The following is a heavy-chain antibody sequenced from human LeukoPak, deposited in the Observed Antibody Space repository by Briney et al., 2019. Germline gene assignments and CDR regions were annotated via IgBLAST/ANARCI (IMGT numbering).Heavy chain of an antibody. CDR2: IFSSGTT. D-gene: IGHD2-15*01. Sequence: SGTLSLTCTVSGGSITGYYWSCIRQPPGQGLEWVGYIFSSGTTLYNPSLRSRVTMSVDTSRNQFSVKLSSVTAADTAVYYCARHDPVALYQRGMDVWGQGTTVTVSS. CDR3: ARHDPVALYQRGMDV. J-gene: IGHJ6*02. CDR1: GGSITGYY. V-gene: IGHV4-59*08.